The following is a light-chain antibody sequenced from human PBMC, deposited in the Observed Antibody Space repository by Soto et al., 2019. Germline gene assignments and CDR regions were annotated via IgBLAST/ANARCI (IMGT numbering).Light chain of an antibody. CDR3: GAWDDSMRGYA. CDR2: NNN. CDR1: SSNIGRNT. J-gene: IGLJ1*01. Sequence: QSVLTQPPSASGTPGQRVTISCSGSSSNIGRNTANWYQQLPGTAPKLLSYNNNQRPSGVPDRFSGSKSGTSASLAISGPTSEQEVDYYCGAWDDSMRGYAFGAGTKGTVL. V-gene: IGLV1-44*01.